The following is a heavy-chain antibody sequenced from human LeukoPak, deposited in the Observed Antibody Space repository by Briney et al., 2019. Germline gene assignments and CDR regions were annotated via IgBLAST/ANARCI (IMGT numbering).Heavy chain of an antibody. Sequence: GGSLRLSCAASGFTFSSYAMSWVRQAPGKGLEWVSAISGSGGSTYYADSVKGRFTISRDNSKNTLYLQMNSLRAEDTAVYYCAKDLSGIYYYGSGSLTYLFDYWGQGTLVTVSS. CDR1: GFTFSSYA. CDR2: ISGSGGST. V-gene: IGHV3-23*01. J-gene: IGHJ4*02. D-gene: IGHD3-10*01. CDR3: AKDLSGIYYYGSGSLTYLFDY.